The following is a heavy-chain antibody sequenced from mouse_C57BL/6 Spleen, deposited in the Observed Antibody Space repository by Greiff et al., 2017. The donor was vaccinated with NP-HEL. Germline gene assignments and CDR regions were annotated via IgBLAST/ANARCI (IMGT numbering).Heavy chain of an antibody. CDR1: GYAFSSSW. CDR3: ARGGDYDEGYAMDY. CDR2: IYPGDGDT. V-gene: IGHV1-82*01. Sequence: QVQLKESGPELVKPGASVKISCKASGYAFSSSWMNWVKQRPGKGLEWIGRIYPGDGDTNYNGKFKGKATLTADKSSSTAYMQLSSLTSEDSAVYFCARGGDYDEGYAMDYWGQGTSVTVSS. J-gene: IGHJ4*01. D-gene: IGHD2-4*01.